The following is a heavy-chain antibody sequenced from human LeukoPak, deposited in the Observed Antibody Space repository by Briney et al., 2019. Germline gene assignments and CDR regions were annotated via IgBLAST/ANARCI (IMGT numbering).Heavy chain of an antibody. V-gene: IGHV3-23*01. J-gene: IGHJ5*02. D-gene: IGHD2-15*01. CDR3: AKHSGGSSSNWFDP. CDR1: GFTFSDYY. CDR2: ISGSGGST. Sequence: GGSLRLSCAASGFTFSDYYMSWIRQAPGKGLEWVSAISGSGGSTYYADSVKGRFTISRDNSKNTLYLQMNSLRAEDTAVYYCAKHSGGSSSNWFDPWGQGTLVTVSS.